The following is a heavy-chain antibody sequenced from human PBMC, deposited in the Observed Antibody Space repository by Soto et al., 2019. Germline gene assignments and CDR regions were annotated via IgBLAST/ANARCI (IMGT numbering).Heavy chain of an antibody. CDR1: GYTFTRCY. CDR2: INPSDDAT. J-gene: IGHJ4*02. Sequence: ASVKVSCKASGYTFTRCYMHWVRQAPGQGLEWMGIINPSDDATSYAEKFQGRLTMTKDTSTSTVYMEMSSLRSEDTAVYYCARDLAREGDYYDRSGYYLDYWGQGTLVTVSS. V-gene: IGHV1-46*01. CDR3: ARDLAREGDYYDRSGYYLDY. D-gene: IGHD3-22*01.